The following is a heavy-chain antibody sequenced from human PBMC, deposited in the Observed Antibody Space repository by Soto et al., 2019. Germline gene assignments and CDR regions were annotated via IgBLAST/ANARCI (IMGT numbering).Heavy chain of an antibody. D-gene: IGHD1-26*01. CDR1: GFAFNNYG. V-gene: IGHV3-21*01. J-gene: IGHJ5*02. Sequence: GGSLRLSCTVSGFAFNNYGINWVRQAPGKGLEWVSSISKSDYTYYSDSVKGRFAISRDNARNTVYLQMNSLEAEDTAVYYCAKLPWEVAPSWGQGTLVTVSS. CDR3: AKLPWEVAPS. CDR2: ISKSDYT.